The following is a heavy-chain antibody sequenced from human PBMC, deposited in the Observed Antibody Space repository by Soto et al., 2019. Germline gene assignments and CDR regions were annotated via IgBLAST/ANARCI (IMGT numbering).Heavy chain of an antibody. J-gene: IGHJ4*02. CDR2: ISYDGSNK. Sequence: QVQLVESGGGVVQPGRSLRLSCAASGFTFSSYGMHWVRQAPGKGLEWVAVISYDGSNKYYADSVKGRFTISRDNSKNTLYLQMNSLRVEDTAVYYCAKEAAARLQLYFDYWGQGTLVTVSS. V-gene: IGHV3-30*18. D-gene: IGHD6-13*01. CDR3: AKEAAARLQLYFDY. CDR1: GFTFSSYG.